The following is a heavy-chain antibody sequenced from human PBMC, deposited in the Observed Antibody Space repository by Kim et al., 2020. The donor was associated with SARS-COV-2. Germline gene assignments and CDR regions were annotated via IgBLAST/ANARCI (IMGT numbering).Heavy chain of an antibody. J-gene: IGHJ4*02. D-gene: IGHD3-10*01. CDR3: VKYKMGSSLGEK. V-gene: IGHV3-23*05. Sequence: GGSLRLSCAASGFSVSSFAMGWVRQAPGKGLEWVSGIGISGNYRPYIDSVKGRFAISRDDSRNILYLQMNGLRAEDTARYFCVKYKMGSSLGEKWGQGTL. CDR1: GFSVSSFA. CDR2: IGISGNYR.